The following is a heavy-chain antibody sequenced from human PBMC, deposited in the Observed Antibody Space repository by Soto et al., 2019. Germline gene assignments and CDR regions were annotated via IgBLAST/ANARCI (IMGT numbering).Heavy chain of an antibody. CDR1: GFTFESYG. CDR3: ASATVVSYYYFDY. J-gene: IGHJ4*02. Sequence: GGSLRLSCIASGFTFESYGMHWVRQAPGKGLEWVAVISHEGVTKNYADSVKGRFTVSRDNSKDTLYLQLNSLRREDTAVYYCASATVVSYYYFDYWGQGTLVTVSS. CDR2: ISHEGVTK. V-gene: IGHV3-30*03. D-gene: IGHD2-15*01.